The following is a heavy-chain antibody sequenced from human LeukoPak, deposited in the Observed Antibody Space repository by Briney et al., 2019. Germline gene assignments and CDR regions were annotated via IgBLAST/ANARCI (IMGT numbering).Heavy chain of an antibody. Sequence: ASVKVSCKASGYTFTSCGISWVRQAPGQGREWMGWISAYNGNTNYAQKLQGRVTMTTDTSTSTAYMELRSLSSDDTAVYYCPRVSLLDYYDSSGYPGFRSPFDIWGQGTMVTVSS. V-gene: IGHV1-18*01. D-gene: IGHD3-22*01. J-gene: IGHJ3*02. CDR1: GYTFTSCG. CDR2: ISAYNGNT. CDR3: PRVSLLDYYDSSGYPGFRSPFDI.